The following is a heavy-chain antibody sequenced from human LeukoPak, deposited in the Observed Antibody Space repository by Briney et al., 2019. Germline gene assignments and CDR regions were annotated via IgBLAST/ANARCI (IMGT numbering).Heavy chain of an antibody. Sequence: GGTLRLSCAASGFTFRSYGMSWVRQAPGKGLEWVSAISGSGGSTYYADSVKGRFTISRDNSKNTLYLQMNSLRAEDTAVYYCAKGRDSSGYFDYWGQGTLVTVS. J-gene: IGHJ4*02. V-gene: IGHV3-23*01. D-gene: IGHD3-22*01. CDR1: GFTFRSYG. CDR3: AKGRDSSGYFDY. CDR2: ISGSGGST.